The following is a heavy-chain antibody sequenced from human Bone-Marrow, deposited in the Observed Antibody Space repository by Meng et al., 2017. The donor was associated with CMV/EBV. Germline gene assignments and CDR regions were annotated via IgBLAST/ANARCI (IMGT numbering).Heavy chain of an antibody. J-gene: IGHJ4*02. CDR3: AKGLLDWNYEPVELIDY. Sequence: GESLKISCAASGFTFSNYAMSWVRQAPVKGLEWVSAISGSGGSTSYADSVKGRFTISRDNSKNKLYLQMNSLRAEDTAVYYCAKGLLDWNYEPVELIDYWGQATLVTVSS. CDR2: ISGSGGST. D-gene: IGHD1-7*01. CDR1: GFTFSNYA. V-gene: IGHV3-23*01.